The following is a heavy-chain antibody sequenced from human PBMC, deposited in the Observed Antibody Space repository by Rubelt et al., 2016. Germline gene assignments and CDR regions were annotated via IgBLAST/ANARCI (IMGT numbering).Heavy chain of an antibody. Sequence: VQLVESGGGLVQPGRSLRLSCVASGFTFSNYGMHWVRQAPGKGLEWLAVISYDGSNEYYADSVKGRFTISRDNSKNTLYLQMNSLRAEDTAVYYCARETLRLGELSLDYWGQETLVTVSS. CDR3: ARETLRLGELSLDY. J-gene: IGHJ4*02. V-gene: IGHV3-30*03. D-gene: IGHD3-16*02. CDR2: ISYDGSNE. CDR1: GFTFSNYG.